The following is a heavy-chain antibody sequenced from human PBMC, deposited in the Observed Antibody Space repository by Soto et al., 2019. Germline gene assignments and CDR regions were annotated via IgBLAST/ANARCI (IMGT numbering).Heavy chain of an antibody. CDR2: IHYSGDT. V-gene: IGHV4-59*01. D-gene: IGHD3-9*01. Sequence: SETLSLTCTVSGGSISSSYWSWIRQPPEKGLEWIGHIHYSGDTNYNPSLKSRVTISVDTSKNQFSLKLTSVTAADSAVYYCARSPTYGILTGYYSGPNRFDPWGQGTLVTVSS. CDR3: ARSPTYGILTGYYSGPNRFDP. J-gene: IGHJ5*02. CDR1: GGSISSSY.